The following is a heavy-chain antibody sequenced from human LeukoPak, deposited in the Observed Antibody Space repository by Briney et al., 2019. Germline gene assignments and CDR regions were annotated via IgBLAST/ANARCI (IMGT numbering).Heavy chain of an antibody. V-gene: IGHV3-21*01. J-gene: IGHJ4*02. Sequence: GGSLRLSCAASGFTFSSYSMNWVRQAPVKGLEWVSSISSSSSYIYYADSVKGRFTISRDNAKNSLYLQMNSLRAEDTAVYYCASFDDYGSGSFFDYWGQGTLVTVSS. CDR1: GFTFSSYS. CDR3: ASFDDYGSGSFFDY. D-gene: IGHD3-10*01. CDR2: ISSSSSYI.